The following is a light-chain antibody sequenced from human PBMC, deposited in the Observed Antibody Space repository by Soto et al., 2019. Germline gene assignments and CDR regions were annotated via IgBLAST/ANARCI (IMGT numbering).Light chain of an antibody. J-gene: IGLJ1*01. CDR3: TSYATASPLYV. CDR1: SSDVGRFNY. CDR2: DVV. V-gene: IGLV2-14*03. Sequence: QSALTQPASVSASPGQSITISCTGTSSDVGRFNYVSWYQQSPGKAPKLIIYDVVKRPSGISNRFSAYKSGNTASLTISGLQAEDEADYYCTSYATASPLYVFGTGTKLTVL.